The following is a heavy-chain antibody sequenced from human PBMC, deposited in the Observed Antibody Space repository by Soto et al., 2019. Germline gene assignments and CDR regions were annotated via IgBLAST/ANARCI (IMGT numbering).Heavy chain of an antibody. D-gene: IGHD2-8*02. CDR3: VTDVGYCPAGKCYAWFDP. CDR2: ISYGSGDTI. Sequence: EEPLVESGGGLVQPGGSLRLSCAASGFSFTSHSINGVRQAPGEWLELVAFISYGSGDTISYAESVKGRFTISRDNAKSFVYLQMNSLRAEDSALYFFVTDVGYCPAGKCYAWFDPWGQGTLVTVS. V-gene: IGHV3-48*01. J-gene: IGHJ5*02. CDR1: GFSFTSHS.